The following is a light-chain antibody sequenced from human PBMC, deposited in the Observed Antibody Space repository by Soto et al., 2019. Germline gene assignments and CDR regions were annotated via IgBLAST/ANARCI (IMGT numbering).Light chain of an antibody. CDR2: DDD. V-gene: IGLV1-51*01. J-gene: IGLJ1*01. CDR1: SSNIGGNS. CDR3: GSWDSSLSAYV. Sequence: VLTQPPSVSAAPGQRVTISCSGSSSNIGGNSVSWYQQLPGTAPKLLIYDDDKRPSGIPDRFSGSKSGTSATLGITGFQTGDEADHYCGSWDSSLSAYVFGTGTKVTVL.